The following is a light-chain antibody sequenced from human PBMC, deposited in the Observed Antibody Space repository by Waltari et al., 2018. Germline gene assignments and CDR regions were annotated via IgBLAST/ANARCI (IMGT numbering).Light chain of an antibody. J-gene: IGLJ3*02. CDR2: AGN. CDR3: QSYDSSNQRV. Sequence: FMLTQPRSVSESPGQTVTISCTRSSGSIASNFVHWYQQRPGSAPTTVIYAGNQRPAGVPDRCSGPIASSSNSASLTISGLKTEDEADYYCQSYDSSNQRVFGGGTKLTVL. V-gene: IGLV6-57*04. CDR1: SGSIASNF.